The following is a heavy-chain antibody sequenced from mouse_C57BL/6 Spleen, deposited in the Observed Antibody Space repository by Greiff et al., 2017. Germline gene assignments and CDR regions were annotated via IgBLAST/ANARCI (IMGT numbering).Heavy chain of an antibody. CDR2: ISSGSSTI. CDR3: ARIYDGYYGAMDY. J-gene: IGHJ4*01. CDR1: GFTFSDYG. V-gene: IGHV5-17*01. D-gene: IGHD2-3*01. Sequence: VKLVESGGGLVKPGGSLKLSCAASGFTFSDYGMHWVRQAPEKGLEWVAYISSGSSTIYYADTVKGRFTISRDNAKNTLFLQMTSLRSEDTAMYYCARIYDGYYGAMDYWGQGASVTVSS.